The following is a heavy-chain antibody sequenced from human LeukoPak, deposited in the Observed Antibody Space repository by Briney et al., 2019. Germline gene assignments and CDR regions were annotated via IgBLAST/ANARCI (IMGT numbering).Heavy chain of an antibody. Sequence: PGGSLRLSCAASAFTFSGYWMSWVRRAPGKGLEWVANIKQDESEKSYVDSVRGRFTISRDNAKKSLYLQMNSLRAEDTAIYYCAKEGPHRGSYYLNFDYWGQGTLVTVSS. CDR3: AKEGPHRGSYYLNFDY. V-gene: IGHV3-7*03. CDR2: IKQDESEK. D-gene: IGHD1-26*01. CDR1: AFTFSGYW. J-gene: IGHJ4*02.